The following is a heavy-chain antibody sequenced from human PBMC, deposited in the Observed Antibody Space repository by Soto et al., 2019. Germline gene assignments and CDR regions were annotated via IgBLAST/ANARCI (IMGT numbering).Heavy chain of an antibody. CDR2: IYYSGST. CDR1: GGSISSYY. J-gene: IGHJ4*02. V-gene: IGHV4-59*01. CDR3: ASSMAGQWLVPY. Sequence: SETLSLTCTVSGGSISSYYWSWIRQPPGKGLEWIGYIYYSGSTNYSPSLKSRVTISVDTSKNQFSLKLSSVTAADTAVYYCASSMAGQWLVPYWGQGTLVTVSS. D-gene: IGHD6-19*01.